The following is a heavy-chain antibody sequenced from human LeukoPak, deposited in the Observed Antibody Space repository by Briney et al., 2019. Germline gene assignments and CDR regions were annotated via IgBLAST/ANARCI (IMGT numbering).Heavy chain of an antibody. CDR1: GYTLTELS. CDR2: FDPEDGET. D-gene: IGHD1-26*01. Sequence: GASVKVSCKVSGYTLTELSMHWVRQAPGKGLEWMGGFDPEDGETIYAQKFQGRVTMTEDTSTDTAYMELSSLGSEDTAVYYCATGEQWELRPYAFDIWGQGTMVTVSS. CDR3: ATGEQWELRPYAFDI. V-gene: IGHV1-24*01. J-gene: IGHJ3*02.